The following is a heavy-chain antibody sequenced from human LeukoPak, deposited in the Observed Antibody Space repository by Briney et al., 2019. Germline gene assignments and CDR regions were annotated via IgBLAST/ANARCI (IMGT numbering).Heavy chain of an antibody. CDR1: GGSISPYY. CDR2: IFYIGTT. Sequence: SETLSLTCTVSGGSISPYYWSWIRQPPGKGLEWIGFIFYIGTTNYNPPLKSRVTMSLDTSKNQFSLSLSSVTAADTAVYYCARSSVGITDLITVDFDYWGQGILVSVSS. V-gene: IGHV4-59*01. CDR3: ARSSVGITDLITVDFDY. D-gene: IGHD1-20*01. J-gene: IGHJ4*02.